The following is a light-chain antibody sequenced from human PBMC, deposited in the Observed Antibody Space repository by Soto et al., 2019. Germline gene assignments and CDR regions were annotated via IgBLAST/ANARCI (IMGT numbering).Light chain of an antibody. J-gene: IGKJ1*01. CDR3: QQTYITPPT. CDR1: QNIRTY. Sequence: DIQLTQSPSSLSTSVRDRVTITCRASQNIRTYLSWYQQKPGKAPKLLLYAAASFQSGVPSRFSGSGSGTDFTLTIISLHPEDFATYYCQQTYITPPTFGQGTKVEIK. CDR2: AAA. V-gene: IGKV1-39*01.